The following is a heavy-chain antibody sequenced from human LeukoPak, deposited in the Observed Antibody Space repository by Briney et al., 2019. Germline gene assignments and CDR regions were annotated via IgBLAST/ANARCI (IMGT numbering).Heavy chain of an antibody. D-gene: IGHD3-22*01. CDR2: IYHSGST. CDR1: GYSISSGYY. CDR3: ARGKSSGYYVWAKVCVAFDI. V-gene: IGHV4-38-2*02. Sequence: ETLSLTCTVSGYSISSGYYWGWIRQPPGKGLEWIGSIYHSGSTYYNPSLKSRVTTSVDTSKNKFSLKRSSVTPADNAAYYCARGKSSGYYVWAKVCVAFDIWGQGTMVTVSS. J-gene: IGHJ3*02.